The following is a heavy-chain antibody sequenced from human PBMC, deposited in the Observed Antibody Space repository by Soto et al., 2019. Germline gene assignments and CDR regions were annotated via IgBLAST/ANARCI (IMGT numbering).Heavy chain of an antibody. J-gene: IGHJ4*02. CDR1: DGSIISSNYY. Sequence: PSETLSLTCTVSDGSIISSNYYWSWIRQSPGKGLEWIGFIYYSGKTYYSPTLKNRVTMSVDTSKNQFSLNLTSVTASDTAVYFCARALWSGFVDYWGQGALVTAPQ. CDR2: IYYSGKT. D-gene: IGHD3-3*01. CDR3: ARALWSGFVDY. V-gene: IGHV4-30-4*01.